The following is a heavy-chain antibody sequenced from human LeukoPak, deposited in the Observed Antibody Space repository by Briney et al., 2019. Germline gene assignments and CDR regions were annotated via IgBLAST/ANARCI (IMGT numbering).Heavy chain of an antibody. D-gene: IGHD2-15*01. V-gene: IGHV3-30-3*01. CDR2: ISYDAVNK. CDR3: ARGSYCSGGSCYDYSYYGMDV. J-gene: IGHJ6*02. CDR1: GFTFSSYA. Sequence: GGSLRLSCAASGFTFSSYAMHWVRQAPGKGLEWLAIISYDAVNKYYLESEKGRLSISRDNSKNTLYLQMSSLRAEDTAVYYCARGSYCSGGSCYDYSYYGMDVWGQGTTVTVSS.